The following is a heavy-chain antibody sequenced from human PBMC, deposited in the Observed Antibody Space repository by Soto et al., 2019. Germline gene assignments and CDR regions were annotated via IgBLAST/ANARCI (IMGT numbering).Heavy chain of an antibody. J-gene: IGHJ4*02. D-gene: IGHD6-13*01. Sequence: QVQLQESGPGLVKPSGTLSLTCDVSGDSISSDKWWSWIRQPPGKGLQWIGEIYHSGSTKYNPSLKSRVIISVDKSKNQFSLKLSSVTDADTAVYYCARGETQQQRDYWGQGTLVTVSS. CDR1: GDSISSDKW. V-gene: IGHV4-4*02. CDR2: IYHSGST. CDR3: ARGETQQQRDY.